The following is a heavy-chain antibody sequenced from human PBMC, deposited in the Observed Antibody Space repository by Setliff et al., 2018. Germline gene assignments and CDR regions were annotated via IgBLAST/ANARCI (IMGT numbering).Heavy chain of an antibody. CDR1: GFTFINYN. Sequence: GGSLRLSCAASGFTFINYNMHWVRRAPGKGLEWVATIWADEVNIYYADSVNGRFTISRDNSKNTLYLQMNSLRAEDTAVYYCAKDSGWFLPFDSWGQGTLVTVSS. D-gene: IGHD6-19*01. CDR3: AKDSGWFLPFDS. V-gene: IGHV3-33*06. J-gene: IGHJ4*02. CDR2: IWADEVNI.